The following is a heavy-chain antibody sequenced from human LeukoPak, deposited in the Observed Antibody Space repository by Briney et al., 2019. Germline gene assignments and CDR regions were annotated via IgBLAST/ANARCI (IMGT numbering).Heavy chain of an antibody. D-gene: IGHD2-15*01. CDR1: GFTGSSNY. CDR3: ARDVEYCSGGSCYAYDY. CDR2: IYSGGST. J-gene: IGHJ4*02. Sequence: PGGSLRLSCAASGFTGSSNYMSWVRQAPGKGLEWVLVIYSGGSTYYADSVKGRFTISRDNSKNTLYLQMNSPRAEDTAVYYRARDVEYCSGGSCYAYDYWGQGTLVTVSS. V-gene: IGHV3-53*01.